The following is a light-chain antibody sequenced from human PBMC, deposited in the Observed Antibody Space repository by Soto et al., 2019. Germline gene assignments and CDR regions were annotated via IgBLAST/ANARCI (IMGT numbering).Light chain of an antibody. J-gene: IGKJ1*01. Sequence: EIVLTQSPGTLSLSPGERATLSCRASQSVSSSYLAWYQQKPGQAPRLLIYGASSRATGIPDRFSGSGSGTDFTLTTSGLEPEDFAVYYCQQYGSSPSTFGQGTKVDIK. CDR1: QSVSSSY. CDR2: GAS. V-gene: IGKV3-20*01. CDR3: QQYGSSPST.